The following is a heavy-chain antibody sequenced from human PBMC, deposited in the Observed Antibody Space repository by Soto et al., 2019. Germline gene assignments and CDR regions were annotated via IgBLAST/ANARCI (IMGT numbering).Heavy chain of an antibody. CDR1: GFIFSTYS. CDR3: ARVRVATAYSFDI. V-gene: IGHV3-21*01. CDR2: ISSSSSYI. Sequence: EVQLVESGGGLVKPGGSLRLSCAASGFIFSTYSMNWVRQAPGRGLEWVSSISSSSSYIYYADSMKGRFTISRDNAKNSRYLQMNSLRAEDTAVYYCARVRVATAYSFDIWGQGTMVTVSS. J-gene: IGHJ3*02. D-gene: IGHD5-12*01.